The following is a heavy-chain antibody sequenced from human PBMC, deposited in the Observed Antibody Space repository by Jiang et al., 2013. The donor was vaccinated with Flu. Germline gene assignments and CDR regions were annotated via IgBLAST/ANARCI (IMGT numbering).Heavy chain of an antibody. Sequence: VQLVESGGDLVQPGGSLRLSCAASGFTFSTYNMHWVRQAPGKGLVWVSRFNSDGSTTNYADSVKGRFTISRDNAKNTLYLQMNSLRAEDTAVYYCARTLYYSSSWYYFDYWGQGTLVTVSS. V-gene: IGHV3-74*01. CDR1: GFTFSTYN. J-gene: IGHJ4*02. CDR3: ARTLYYSSSWYYFDY. D-gene: IGHD6-13*01. CDR2: FNSDGSTT.